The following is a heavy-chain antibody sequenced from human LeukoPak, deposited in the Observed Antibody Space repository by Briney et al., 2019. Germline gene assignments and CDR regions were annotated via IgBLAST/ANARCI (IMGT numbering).Heavy chain of an antibody. V-gene: IGHV3-74*01. Sequence: PGGSLRLSCAASGFTFSSYAMSWVRQAPGKGLEWVSGINSDGTSTSYADSVKGRFIISRDNARNTLFLQMNSLRAEDTAVYYCAGNSPGFDSWGQGTLVTVSS. CDR3: AGNSPGFDS. D-gene: IGHD2-21*01. J-gene: IGHJ4*02. CDR2: INSDGTST. CDR1: GFTFSSYA.